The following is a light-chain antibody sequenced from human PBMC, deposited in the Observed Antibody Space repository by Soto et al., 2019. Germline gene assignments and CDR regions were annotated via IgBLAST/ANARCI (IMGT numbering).Light chain of an antibody. CDR2: GVS. CDR1: QSLSSNY. V-gene: IGKV3-20*01. Sequence: EIVLTQSPGTLSLSPGERATLSCRASQSLSSNYLAWYQQKPGQAPRLLIYGVSSRATGVPVSFSGSGSGTDFTLTISRLEPEDFAVYYCKQYVSAPITFGQGTRLEIK. J-gene: IGKJ5*01. CDR3: KQYVSAPIT.